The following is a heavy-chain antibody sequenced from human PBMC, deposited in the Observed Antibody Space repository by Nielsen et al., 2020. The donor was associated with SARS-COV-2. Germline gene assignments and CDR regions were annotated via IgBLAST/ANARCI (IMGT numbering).Heavy chain of an antibody. J-gene: IGHJ6*02. CDR3: ARDDRRLRKGGMDV. D-gene: IGHD6-25*01. V-gene: IGHV1-2*04. CDR2: INPNSGGT. Sequence: ASVKVSCKASGYTFTGYYMHWVRQAPGQGLEWMGWINPNSGGTNHAQKFQGWVTMTRDTSISTAYMELSRLRPDDTAVYYCARDDRRLRKGGMDVWGQGTTVTVSS. CDR1: GYTFTGYY.